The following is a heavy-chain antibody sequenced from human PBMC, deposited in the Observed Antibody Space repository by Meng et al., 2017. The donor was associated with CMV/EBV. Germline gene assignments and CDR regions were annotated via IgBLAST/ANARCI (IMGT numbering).Heavy chain of an antibody. CDR1: GFTFSSYA. J-gene: IGHJ6*02. Sequence: GESLKISCAASGFTFSSYAMHWVRQAPGKGLEWVAVISYDGSNKYYADSVKGRFTISRDNSKNTLYLQMNSLRAEDTAVHYCARNIERYCGGDCPPTYYYYGMDVWGQGTTVTVSS. D-gene: IGHD2-21*01. CDR3: ARNIERYCGGDCPPTYYYYGMDV. CDR2: ISYDGSNK. V-gene: IGHV3-30*04.